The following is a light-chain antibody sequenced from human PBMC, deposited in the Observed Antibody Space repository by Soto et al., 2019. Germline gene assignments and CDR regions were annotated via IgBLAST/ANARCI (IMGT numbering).Light chain of an antibody. Sequence: QSVLTQPPSASGTPGQRVTISCSGSSSNIGSNTVNWYQQLPGTAPKLLIYSNNQRPSGVPDRFSGSKSGTSASLAISGLHSEDEADYYCAAWDDSLNGVVLGGGTK. J-gene: IGLJ2*01. CDR3: AAWDDSLNGVV. CDR1: SSNIGSNT. CDR2: SNN. V-gene: IGLV1-44*01.